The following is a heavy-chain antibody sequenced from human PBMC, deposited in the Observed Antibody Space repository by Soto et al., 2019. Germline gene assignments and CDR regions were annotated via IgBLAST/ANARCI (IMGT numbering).Heavy chain of an antibody. D-gene: IGHD6-19*01. CDR3: AYFFIRRLPPGSTPFPYATLLRSFTSETLSLTCTVSGGSISSGDYY. CDR2: IYYSGST. CDR1: GGSISSGDYY. Sequence: SETLSLTCTVSGGSISSGDYYWSWIRQHPGKGLEWIGYIYYSGSTYYNPSLKSRVIISVDTSKNQFSLKLSSVTAADTAVYYCAYFFIRRLPPGSTPFPYATLLRSFTSETLSLTCTVSGGSISSGDYY. V-gene: IGHV4-31*03. J-gene: IGHJ6*01.